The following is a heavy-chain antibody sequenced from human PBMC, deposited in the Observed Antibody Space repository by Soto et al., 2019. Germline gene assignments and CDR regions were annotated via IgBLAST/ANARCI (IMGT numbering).Heavy chain of an antibody. CDR1: GGSISSSNW. CDR2: IYHSGST. J-gene: IGHJ3*02. V-gene: IGHV4-4*02. CDR3: ARAKRTTFNPYAFDI. Sequence: QVQLQESGPGLVKPSGTLSLTCAVSGGSISSSNWWSWVRQPPGKGLEWIGEIYHSGSTNYNPSLKSRVNISVDKSKNQFSLKLSSVTAADTAVYYCARAKRTTFNPYAFDIWGQGTMVTVSS. D-gene: IGHD3-16*01.